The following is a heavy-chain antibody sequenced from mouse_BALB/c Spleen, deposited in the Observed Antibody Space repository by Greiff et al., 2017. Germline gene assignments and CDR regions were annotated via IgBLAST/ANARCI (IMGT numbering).Heavy chain of an antibody. CDR2: ISDGGSYT. J-gene: IGHJ4*01. Sequence: EVQVVESGGGLVKPGGSLKLSCAASGFTFSDYYLYWVRQTPEKRLEWVATISDGGSYTYYPDSVKGRFTISIDNATNNLYLQMSSLKSEDTAMYYCARCGNHFYAMDDWGQGTSVTVSA. CDR3: ARCGNHFYAMDD. D-gene: IGHD2-1*01. V-gene: IGHV5-4*02. CDR1: GFTFSDYY.